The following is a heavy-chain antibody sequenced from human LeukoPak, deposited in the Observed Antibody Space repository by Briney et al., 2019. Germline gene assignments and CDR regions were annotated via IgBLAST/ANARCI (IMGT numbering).Heavy chain of an antibody. CDR1: GFTVSSNY. D-gene: IGHD2/OR15-2a*01. V-gene: IGHV3-53*01. Sequence: PGGSLRLSCVASGFTVSSNYMSWVRQPPGKGLEWLSLLYSDGSAFYADSVKGRFTISRDNSKNTVYLQMNMLRAEDTAVYYCARDSSSFPNYFDYWGQGTLVTVSS. J-gene: IGHJ4*02. CDR3: ARDSSSFPNYFDY. CDR2: LYSDGSA.